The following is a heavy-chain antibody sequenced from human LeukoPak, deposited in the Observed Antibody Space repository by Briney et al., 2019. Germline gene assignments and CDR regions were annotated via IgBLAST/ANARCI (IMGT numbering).Heavy chain of an antibody. CDR1: GYTFNDYY. CDR3: ARAHGSYYDTSVYQAY. V-gene: IGHV1-2*02. Sequence: ASVKVSCKASGYTFNDYYIHWARQGPRQGLEWMGWISPKSGVTNYEQKFQGRVTMARDTSLSTAYMELSSLRSDDTAVYFCARAHGSYYDTSVYQAYWGQGTLVTVTS. CDR2: ISPKSGVT. J-gene: IGHJ4*02. D-gene: IGHD3-22*01.